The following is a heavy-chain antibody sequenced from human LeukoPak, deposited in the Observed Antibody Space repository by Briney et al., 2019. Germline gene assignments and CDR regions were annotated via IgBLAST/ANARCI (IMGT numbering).Heavy chain of an antibody. CDR2: INHSGTT. CDR3: ARGRGKVARLMDY. J-gene: IGHJ4*02. Sequence: SETLSLTCGVSGGSFSGNYWTWIRQSPGKGLEWIGEINHSGTTNYNPSVKSRVTISVDTSKNQFFLKLNSVTAADTAVYYCARGRGKVARLMDYWGQGTLVTVSS. D-gene: IGHD2-15*01. V-gene: IGHV4-34*01. CDR1: GGSFSGNY.